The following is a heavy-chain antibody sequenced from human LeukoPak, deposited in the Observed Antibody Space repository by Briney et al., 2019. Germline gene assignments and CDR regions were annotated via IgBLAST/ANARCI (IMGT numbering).Heavy chain of an antibody. D-gene: IGHD3-10*01. CDR1: GYTFTSYD. CDR2: MNPNSGNT. Sequence: ASVNVSCKASGYTFTSYDINWVRQATGQGLEWMGGMNPNSGNTGYAQKFQGRVTMTRNTSISTAYMELSSLRSEDTAVYYCAREGNLYGSGRSYGMDVWGQGTTVTVSS. CDR3: AREGNLYGSGRSYGMDV. V-gene: IGHV1-8*01. J-gene: IGHJ6*02.